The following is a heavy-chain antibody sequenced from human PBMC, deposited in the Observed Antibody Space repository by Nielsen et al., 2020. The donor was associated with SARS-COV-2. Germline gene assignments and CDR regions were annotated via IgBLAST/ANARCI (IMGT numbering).Heavy chain of an antibody. CDR1: GGSISSYY. D-gene: IGHD4-17*01. J-gene: IGHJ4*02. CDR3: ARGHYGDYID. V-gene: IGHV4-59*12. Sequence: SETLSLTCTVSGGSISSYYWSWIRQPPGKGLEWIGYIYYSGSTNYNPSLKSRVTISVDTSKNHFSLKLSSVTAADTSTYYCARGHYGDYIDWGQGTLATVSS. CDR2: IYYSGST.